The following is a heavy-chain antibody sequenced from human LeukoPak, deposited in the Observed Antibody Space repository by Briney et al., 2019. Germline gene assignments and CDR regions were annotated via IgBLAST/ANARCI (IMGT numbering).Heavy chain of an antibody. V-gene: IGHV3-15*01. CDR3: TTAGPYYGSGSIPVDY. CDR2: IKSKTDGGTT. J-gene: IGHJ4*02. Sequence: GGSLRLSCAASGCTLSNAWMSWVRQAPGKGLEWVGRIKSKTDGGTTDYAAPVKGRFTISRDDSKNTLYLQMNSLKTEDTAVYYCTTAGPYYGSGSIPVDYWGQGTLVTVSS. D-gene: IGHD3-10*01. CDR1: GCTLSNAW.